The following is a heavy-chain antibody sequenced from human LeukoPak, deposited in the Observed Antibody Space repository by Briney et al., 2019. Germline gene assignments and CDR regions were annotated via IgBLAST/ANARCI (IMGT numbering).Heavy chain of an antibody. Sequence: SEPQSLPCSVSSGPNSSSSYYWGWSCQPPAKGLECNWSIYYSRSTYYNTSLKSRVTLSLDTSKNQSSIKLRYMTAAGTAVLYCARPGGYYGAGRPYRRRGYYYDYWGQGTLVTVSS. CDR1: SGPNSSSSYY. J-gene: IGHJ4*02. CDR2: IYYSRST. V-gene: IGHV4-39*01. D-gene: IGHD3-10*01. CDR3: ARPGGYYGAGRPYRRRGYYYDY.